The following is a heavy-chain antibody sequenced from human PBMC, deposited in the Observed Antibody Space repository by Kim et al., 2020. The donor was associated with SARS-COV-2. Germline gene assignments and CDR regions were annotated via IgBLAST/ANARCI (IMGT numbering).Heavy chain of an antibody. CDR1: GGSIGGYY. J-gene: IGHJ5*02. V-gene: IGHV4-59*01. CDR2: IYFSGSS. CDR3: AKSKAEWFGDLPTWFDP. D-gene: IGHD3-10*01. Sequence: SETLSLTCTVSGGSIGGYYWNWIRQPPGKGLEWIGNIYFSGSSNYNPSLKSRVSISVDTSKSHFSLRLSSVTAADTAVYYCAKSKAEWFGDLPTWFDPWGQGTLVTVSS.